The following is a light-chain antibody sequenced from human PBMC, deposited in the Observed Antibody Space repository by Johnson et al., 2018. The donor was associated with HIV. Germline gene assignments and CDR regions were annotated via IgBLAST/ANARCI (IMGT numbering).Light chain of an antibody. Sequence: QSVLTQPPSVSAAPGQKVTISCSGSSSTIGNNYVSWYRQLPGTAPKLLIYENTQRPSGIPDRFSGSKSGASATLGITGLQTGDEADYYCATWDRSLSAGGVFGTGTKVTVL. CDR3: ATWDRSLSAGGV. CDR1: SSTIGNNY. V-gene: IGLV1-51*02. J-gene: IGLJ1*01. CDR2: ENT.